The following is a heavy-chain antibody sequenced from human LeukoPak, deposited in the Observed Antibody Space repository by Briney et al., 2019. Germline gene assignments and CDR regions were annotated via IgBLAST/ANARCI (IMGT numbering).Heavy chain of an antibody. Sequence: SETLSLTCAVYGGSFSGYYWNWIRQSPGKGLEWIGETDHSGSTNYNPSLKSRVTISVDTSKNQFCLKLSSVAAADTAMYYCARLMHWGQGTLVTVSS. J-gene: IGHJ4*02. CDR3: ARLMH. V-gene: IGHV4-34*01. CDR2: TDHSGST. CDR1: GGSFSGYY.